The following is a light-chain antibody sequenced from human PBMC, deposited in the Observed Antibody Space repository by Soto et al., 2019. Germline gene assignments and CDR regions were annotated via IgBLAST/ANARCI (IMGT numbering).Light chain of an antibody. CDR1: QGISRW. CDR3: QQANSFPFA. Sequence: IQMTQSPSSVSASVGDRVTITCRTRQGISRWLAWYQQKPGKAPKILIYAASRLQSGVPSRFSGSGPGTDFTLTISSLQPEYFATYYFQQANSFPFAFGQGTRLEIK. CDR2: AAS. V-gene: IGKV1-12*01. J-gene: IGKJ5*01.